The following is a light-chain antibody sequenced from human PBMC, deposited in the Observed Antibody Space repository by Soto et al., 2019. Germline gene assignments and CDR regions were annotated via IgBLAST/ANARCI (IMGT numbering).Light chain of an antibody. CDR2: DTS. Sequence: EVVMTKSPATLSVSPGERAALSCRGSQSVSSKLAWYRQRPGQAPKLVIYDTSTRATGVPARFSGSGSGTEFTLTIGSLQSEDFGVYYCQQYNDCFSITFSQGTRLEIK. V-gene: IGKV3D-15*01. CDR1: QSVSSK. J-gene: IGKJ5*01. CDR3: QQYNDCFSIT.